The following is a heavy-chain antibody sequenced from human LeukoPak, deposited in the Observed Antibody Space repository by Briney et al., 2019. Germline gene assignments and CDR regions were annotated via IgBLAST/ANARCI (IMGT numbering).Heavy chain of an antibody. V-gene: IGHV1-18*04. D-gene: IGHD7-27*01. CDR2: ISAYNGNT. CDR3: ARATQLGTGIDY. Sequence: ASVKVSCKASGYTFTGYYMHWVRQAPGQGLEWMGWISAYNGNTNYAQKLQGRVTMTTDTSTSTAFMELRSLRSDDTAVYYCARATQLGTGIDYWGQGTLVTVSS. J-gene: IGHJ4*02. CDR1: GYTFTGYY.